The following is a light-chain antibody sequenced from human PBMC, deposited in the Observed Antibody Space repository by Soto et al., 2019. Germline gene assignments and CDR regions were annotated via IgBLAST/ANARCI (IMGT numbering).Light chain of an antibody. CDR2: DAS. CDR1: QSISSW. CDR3: QLGGT. V-gene: IGKV1-5*01. J-gene: IGKJ3*01. Sequence: DIQMTQSPSTLSASVGDRVTITCRASQSISSWLAWYQQKPGKAPKLLIYDASSLESGVPSRFSGSGSGTEFTLNISSLQPDDFAPYYCQLGGTFGPGTKVDIK.